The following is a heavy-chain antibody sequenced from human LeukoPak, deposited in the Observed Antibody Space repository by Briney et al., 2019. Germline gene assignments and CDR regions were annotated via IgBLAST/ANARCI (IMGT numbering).Heavy chain of an antibody. V-gene: IGHV3-23*01. CDR1: GFTFSSYA. Sequence: PGGSLRLSCAASGFTFSSYAMSWVRQAPGKGLEWVSGIGGTNGGTFFADSVKGRFTISRDNSKNTLYLQMNSLRAEDTAVYYCAKDRGNSVRPLFFDYWGHGTLVTVSS. CDR2: IGGTNGGT. D-gene: IGHD4-23*01. CDR3: AKDRGNSVRPLFFDY. J-gene: IGHJ4*01.